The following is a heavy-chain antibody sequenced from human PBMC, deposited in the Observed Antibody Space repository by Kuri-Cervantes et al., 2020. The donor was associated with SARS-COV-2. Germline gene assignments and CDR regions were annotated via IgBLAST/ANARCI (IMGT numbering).Heavy chain of an antibody. Sequence: GESLKISCAASGFTFSDYYMSWIRQAPGKGLEWVSYISSSGSTIYYADSVKGRFTISRDNAKNSLYLQMNSLRAEDTAVYYCARVSLTATVPWGQGTLVTVSS. D-gene: IGHD5-18*01. CDR2: ISSSGSTI. J-gene: IGHJ5*02. CDR1: GFTFSDYY. V-gene: IGHV3-11*04. CDR3: ARVSLTATVP.